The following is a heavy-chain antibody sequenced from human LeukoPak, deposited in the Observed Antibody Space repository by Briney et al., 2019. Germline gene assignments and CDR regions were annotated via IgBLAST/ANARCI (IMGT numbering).Heavy chain of an antibody. CDR1: GFTFSSYG. V-gene: IGHV3-23*01. Sequence: GGSLRLSCAASGFTFSSYGMSWVRQAPGKGLEWVSSISYDGRSTYYADSVKGRFTISKDNSKNTMYLQMNNLRVEDTAIYYCAKRVPYTSSSVYFDYWGQGALVTVSS. CDR3: AKRVPYTSSSVYFDY. D-gene: IGHD6-6*01. CDR2: ISYDGRST. J-gene: IGHJ4*02.